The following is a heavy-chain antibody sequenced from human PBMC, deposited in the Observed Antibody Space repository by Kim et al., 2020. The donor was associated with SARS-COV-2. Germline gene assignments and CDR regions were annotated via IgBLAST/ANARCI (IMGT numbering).Heavy chain of an antibody. V-gene: IGHV1-24*01. Sequence: ASVKVSCKVSGYTLTELSMHWVRQAPGKGLEWMGGFDPEDGETIYAQKFQGRVTMTKDTSTDTAYMELSSLRSEDTAVYYCATAPAALRRVSFDYWGQGTLVTVSS. CDR2: FDPEDGET. D-gene: IGHD6-25*01. J-gene: IGHJ4*02. CDR3: ATAPAALRRVSFDY. CDR1: GYTLTELS.